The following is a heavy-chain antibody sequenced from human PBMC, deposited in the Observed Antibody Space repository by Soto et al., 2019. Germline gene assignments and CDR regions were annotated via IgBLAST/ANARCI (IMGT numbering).Heavy chain of an antibody. J-gene: IGHJ6*02. CDR3: ARVRDQLLFYYYFGMDV. D-gene: IGHD2-2*01. Sequence: QVQLVESGGGVVQPGSSLRLSCAASGFTFSSYAMHWVRQAPGKGLEWVAVISYDGSNKYYADSVKGRFTISRDNSKNTLYLQMNSLRAEDTAVYYCARVRDQLLFYYYFGMDVWGQGTTVTVSS. V-gene: IGHV3-30-3*01. CDR2: ISYDGSNK. CDR1: GFTFSSYA.